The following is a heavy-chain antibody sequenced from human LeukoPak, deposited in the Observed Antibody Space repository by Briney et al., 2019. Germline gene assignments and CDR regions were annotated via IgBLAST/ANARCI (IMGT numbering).Heavy chain of an antibody. J-gene: IGHJ4*02. CDR1: GGSFSGYY. Sequence: SETLSLTCAVYGGSFSGYYWSWLRQPPGKGLEWIGEINHSGSTNYNPSLKSRVTISVDTSKNQFSLKLSSVTAADTAVYYCARVGTIFGEWPDYWGQGTLVTVSS. CDR3: ARVGTIFGEWPDY. V-gene: IGHV4-34*01. CDR2: INHSGST. D-gene: IGHD3-3*01.